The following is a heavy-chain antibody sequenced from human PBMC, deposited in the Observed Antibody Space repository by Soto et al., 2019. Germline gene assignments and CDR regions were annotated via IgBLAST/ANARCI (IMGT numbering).Heavy chain of an antibody. J-gene: IGHJ4*02. Sequence: PGESLRLSCAAYGFTFSKYGMHWVRQAPGKGLEWVALIWNDGIRKVYVDSVKGRFTISRDNSKNTLDLQMNNLRDEDTAVYYCARDDDNDANALDYWGPGTLVTVSS. CDR2: IWNDGIRK. V-gene: IGHV3-33*01. CDR3: ARDDDNDANALDY. CDR1: GFTFSKYG.